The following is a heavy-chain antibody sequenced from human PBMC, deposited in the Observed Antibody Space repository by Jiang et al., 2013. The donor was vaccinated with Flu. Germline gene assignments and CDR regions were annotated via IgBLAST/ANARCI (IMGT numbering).Heavy chain of an antibody. V-gene: IGHV6-1*01. D-gene: IGHD7-27*01. J-gene: IGHJ4*02. CDR3: ARNWALDF. CDR2: TYFRSRWYS. CDR1: NVSSNTVI. Sequence: NVSSNTVIWSWLRQSPSGGLEWLGRTYFRSRWYSDYAVSVRSRITITSDTSNNQFSLQLNSVTPEDTAVYYCARNWALDFWGQGTLVTVSS.